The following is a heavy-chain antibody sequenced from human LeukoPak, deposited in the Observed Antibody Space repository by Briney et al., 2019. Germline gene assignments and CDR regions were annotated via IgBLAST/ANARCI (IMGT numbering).Heavy chain of an antibody. CDR1: GFTFSSYG. CDR3: AKDKRWGYYDSSGYIDY. D-gene: IGHD3-22*01. V-gene: IGHV3-23*01. Sequence: GGSLRLSCAASGFTFSSYGMSWVRQAPGKGLEWVSAISGSGGSTYYADSVKGRFTISRDNSKNTLYLQMNSLRAEDTAVYYCAKDKRWGYYDSSGYIDYWGQGTLVTVSS. CDR2: ISGSGGST. J-gene: IGHJ4*02.